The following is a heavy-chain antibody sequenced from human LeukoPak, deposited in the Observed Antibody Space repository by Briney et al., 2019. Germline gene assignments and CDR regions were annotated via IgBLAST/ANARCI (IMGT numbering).Heavy chain of an antibody. CDR3: ARVSAAGTAFDI. J-gene: IGHJ3*02. D-gene: IGHD6-13*01. CDR2: INNDGTSI. CDR1: GFTFSSYW. Sequence: PGGSLRLSCAASGFTFSSYWMHWVRQAPGKGLVWVSRINNDGTSINYADSVKGRFTISRDNAKNTLFLQMNSLRAEDTAVYYCARVSAAGTAFDIWGQGTIVTVSS. V-gene: IGHV3-74*01.